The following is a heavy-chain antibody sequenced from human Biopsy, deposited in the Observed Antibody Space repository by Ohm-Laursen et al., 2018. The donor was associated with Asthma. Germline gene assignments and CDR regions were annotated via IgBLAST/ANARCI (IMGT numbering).Heavy chain of an antibody. CDR1: GFSFDDCA. Sequence: SLRLSCTASGFSFDDCAMHWVRHAPGKGLEWVSSISWNSGNIDYAVSVKGRFTISRDNAKNSLYLQMQSLRPEDTAFYYCARSADYYDSTDYLDFWGRGTLVTVSS. CDR2: ISWNSGNI. V-gene: IGHV3-9*01. CDR3: ARSADYYDSTDYLDF. D-gene: IGHD3-22*01. J-gene: IGHJ4*01.